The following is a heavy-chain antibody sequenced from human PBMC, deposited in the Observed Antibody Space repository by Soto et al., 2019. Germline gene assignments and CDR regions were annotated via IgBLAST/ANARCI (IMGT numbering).Heavy chain of an antibody. J-gene: IGHJ3*02. CDR2: INHSGST. V-gene: IGHV4-34*01. Sequence: SETLSLTCAVYGGSFSGYYWSWIRQPPGKGLEWIGEINHSGSTYYNPSLKSRVTTSVDRSKNQFSLKLSSVTAADTAVYYCARTPDIWGQGTMVTVSS. CDR1: GGSFSGYY. CDR3: ARTPDI.